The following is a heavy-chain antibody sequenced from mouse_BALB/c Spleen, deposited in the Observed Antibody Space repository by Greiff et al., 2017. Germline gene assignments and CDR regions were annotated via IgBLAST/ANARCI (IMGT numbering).Heavy chain of an antibody. CDR1: GYTFTSYV. CDR3: ARRFGNYDDYAMDY. V-gene: IGHV1-14*01. CDR2: INPYNDGT. D-gene: IGHD2-1*01. J-gene: IGHJ4*01. Sequence: VQLQQSGPELVKPGASVKMSCKASGYTFTSYVMHWVKQKPGQGLEWIGYINPYNDGTKYNEKFKGKATLTSDKSSSTAYMELSSLTSEDSAVYYCARRFGNYDDYAMDYWGQGTSVTVSS.